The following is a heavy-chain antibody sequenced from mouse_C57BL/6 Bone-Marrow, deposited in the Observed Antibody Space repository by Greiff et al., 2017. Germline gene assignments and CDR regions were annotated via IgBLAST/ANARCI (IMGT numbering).Heavy chain of an antibody. V-gene: IGHV1-26*01. CDR2: INPNNGGT. CDR3: AREGDYGPSWFAY. D-gene: IGHD1-1*01. Sequence: VQLQQSGPELVKPGASVKISCKASGYTFTDYYMNWVKQSHGKSLEWIGDINPNNGGTSYNQKFKGKATLTVDKSSSTAYMELRSLTSEDSAVYYCAREGDYGPSWFAYWGQGTLVTVSA. J-gene: IGHJ3*01. CDR1: GYTFTDYY.